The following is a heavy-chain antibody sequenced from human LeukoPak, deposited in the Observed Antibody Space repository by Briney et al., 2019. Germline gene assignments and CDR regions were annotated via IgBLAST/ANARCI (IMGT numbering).Heavy chain of an antibody. CDR3: AGRYSAYASFGY. Sequence: SETLSLTCTVSGGSISGYYWNWIRQPPGKGLEWIGYIYSSGSTNYNPSLKSRVTISVDTSKNQFSLKLSSVTAADTAVYYCAGRYSAYASFGYWGQGTLVTVSS. J-gene: IGHJ4*02. V-gene: IGHV4-4*09. CDR1: GGSISGYY. D-gene: IGHD5-12*01. CDR2: IYSSGST.